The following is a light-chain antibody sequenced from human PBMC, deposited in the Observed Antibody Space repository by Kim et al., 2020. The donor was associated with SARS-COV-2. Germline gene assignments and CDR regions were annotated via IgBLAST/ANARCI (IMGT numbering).Light chain of an antibody. Sequence: LSPRERATLSCRASQTVSNHLAWYQQKAGQAPRLLIYDSSNRATGIPGRFSGSGSATDFTLTISSLEPEDFAVYYCQQRADWPLTFGGGTKVDIK. CDR3: QQRADWPLT. CDR2: DSS. J-gene: IGKJ4*01. V-gene: IGKV3-11*01. CDR1: QTVSNH.